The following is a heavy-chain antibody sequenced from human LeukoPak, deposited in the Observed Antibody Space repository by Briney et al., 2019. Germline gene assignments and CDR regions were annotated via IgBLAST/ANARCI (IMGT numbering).Heavy chain of an antibody. CDR1: GFTSSTYW. D-gene: IGHD3-9*01. CDR2: IGGDGTST. CDR3: ATLTRYSGLDV. V-gene: IGHV3-74*01. J-gene: IGHJ6*02. Sequence: GGSLGLSCVASGFTSSTYWMHWVRQAPGKGLVWVSRIGGDGTSTNYADSVKGRFTISRDNAKNTVYLQMSSLRAEDTAVYYCATLTRYSGLDVWGQGTTVTVSS.